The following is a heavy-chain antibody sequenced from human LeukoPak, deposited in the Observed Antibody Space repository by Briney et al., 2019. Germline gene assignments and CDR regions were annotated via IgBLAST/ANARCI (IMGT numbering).Heavy chain of an antibody. Sequence: ASVTVSFKASGYTFTSYGISWVRQAPGQGLEWMGWISAYNGNTNYAQRLQGRVTMTTDTSTSRAYMELRSLRTDETAVYYCARGDTVMSDWYFDLGGRGTLVTVSS. D-gene: IGHD5-18*01. V-gene: IGHV1-18*01. CDR3: ARGDTVMSDWYFDL. CDR2: ISAYNGNT. CDR1: GYTFTSYG. J-gene: IGHJ2*01.